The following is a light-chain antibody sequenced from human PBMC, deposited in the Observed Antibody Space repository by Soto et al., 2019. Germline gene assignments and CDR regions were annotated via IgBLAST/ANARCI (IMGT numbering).Light chain of an antibody. V-gene: IGKV1-8*01. Sequence: AIRMTQSPSSFSASTGDRVTITCRASQGISSYLAWYQQKPGKAPKLLIYAASTLQSGVPSRFSGSGSGTDFTLTISCLQSEDFATYYCQQRTNWPRTFGQGTKVEIK. CDR1: QGISSY. CDR3: QQRTNWPRT. CDR2: AAS. J-gene: IGKJ1*01.